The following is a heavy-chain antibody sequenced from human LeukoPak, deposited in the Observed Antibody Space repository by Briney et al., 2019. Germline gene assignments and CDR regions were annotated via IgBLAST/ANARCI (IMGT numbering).Heavy chain of an antibody. CDR3: AKDGGSSNWYYFDY. D-gene: IGHD6-13*01. J-gene: IGHJ4*02. CDR1: GFTFSSYA. V-gene: IGHV3-23*01. Sequence: GGSLRLSCAASGFTFSSYAMSWVRQAPGKGLEWVSAISGSGGSTCYADSVKGRFTIPRDNAKSSLYLQMNSLRAEDMALYYCAKDGGSSNWYYFDYWGQGTLVTVSS. CDR2: ISGSGGST.